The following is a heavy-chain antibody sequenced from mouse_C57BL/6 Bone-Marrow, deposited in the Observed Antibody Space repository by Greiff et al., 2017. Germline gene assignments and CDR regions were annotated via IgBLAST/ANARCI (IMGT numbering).Heavy chain of an antibody. J-gene: IGHJ2*01. CDR3: ARDWDYFDY. V-gene: IGHV1-80*01. CDR2: IYPGDGDN. D-gene: IGHD4-1*01. Sequence: VQLQQSGAELVKPGASVKISCKASGYAFSSYWMNWVTQRPGKGLEWIGQIYPGDGDNKYNGKFKGKATLTADKSSSTAYMRLSSLTSEDSAVYFCARDWDYFDYWGQGTTLTVSS. CDR1: GYAFSSYW.